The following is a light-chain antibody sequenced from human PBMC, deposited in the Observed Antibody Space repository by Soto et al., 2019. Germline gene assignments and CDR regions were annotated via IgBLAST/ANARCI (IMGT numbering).Light chain of an antibody. J-gene: IGLJ2*01. CDR3: SSYTPSRTL. CDR1: SSDVGGYKY. Sequence: QSALTQPASVSGSPGQSITISCTGTSSDVGGYKYVSWYQQHPGKVPKLMIYEVSNRPSGVSSRFSGSKSGNTASLTISGLQAEDEADYYCSSYTPSRTLLGGGTKLTVL. CDR2: EVS. V-gene: IGLV2-14*01.